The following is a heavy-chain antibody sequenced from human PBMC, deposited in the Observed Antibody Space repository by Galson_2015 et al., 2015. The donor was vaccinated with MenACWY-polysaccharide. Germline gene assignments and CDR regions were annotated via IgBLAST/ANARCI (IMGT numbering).Heavy chain of an antibody. Sequence: LSLTCSLSGGSVKNSYWSWFRQPPGKGLEWIGYIFYTGSTTYNPSLKSRDTISIDASESHFSLNLTSVTAADTAVYYCARGRALTDYWGQGTLVTVSS. V-gene: IGHV4-59*02. CDR3: ARGRALTDY. CDR2: IFYTGST. CDR1: GGSVKNSY. J-gene: IGHJ4*02.